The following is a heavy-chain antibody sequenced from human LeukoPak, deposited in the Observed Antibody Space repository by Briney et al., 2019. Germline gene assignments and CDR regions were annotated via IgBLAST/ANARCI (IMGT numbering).Heavy chain of an antibody. CDR2: IKQDGSEK. D-gene: IGHD1-14*01. V-gene: IGHV3-7*01. Sequence: GGSLRLSCAASGFTFSSNWMTWVRQAPGKGLEWVANIKQDGSEKYYVDSVKGRFTISRDNTKKSLSLQMNSLRAEDTAVYYGARENLLKVGIDYYYYRDVGGKGPTVPVSS. CDR3: ARENLLKVGIDYYYYRDV. J-gene: IGHJ6*03. CDR1: GFTFSSNW.